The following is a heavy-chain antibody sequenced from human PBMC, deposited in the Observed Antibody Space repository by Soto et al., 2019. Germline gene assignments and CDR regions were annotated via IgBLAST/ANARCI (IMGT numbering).Heavy chain of an antibody. CDR3: ARLPWRHWVEY. CDR2: LYYNVGT. CDR1: GSSISSSGYY. D-gene: IGHD3-16*01. J-gene: IGHJ4*02. V-gene: IGHV4-39*01. Sequence: SETLSLTCTVSGSSISSSGYYWGWIRQPPGRGLEWIGSLYYNVGTYYNPSLKSRVTISADTSANQFSLMVNSVTAADTAIYYCARLPWRHWVEYWDQGTLVTVSS.